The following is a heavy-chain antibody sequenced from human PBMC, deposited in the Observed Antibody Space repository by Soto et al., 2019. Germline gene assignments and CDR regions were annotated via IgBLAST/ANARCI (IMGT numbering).Heavy chain of an antibody. CDR3: ARDEGGVAEGGYFDY. V-gene: IGHV3-33*01. CDR2: IWYDGSNK. Sequence: QVQLVESGGGVVQPGRSLRLSCAASGFTFSSYGMHWVRQAPGKGLEWVAVIWYDGSNKYYADSVKGRFTISRDNSKNTLYLQMNSLRAEDTAVYYCARDEGGVAEGGYFDYWGQGALVTVSS. J-gene: IGHJ4*02. CDR1: GFTFSSYG. D-gene: IGHD6-19*01.